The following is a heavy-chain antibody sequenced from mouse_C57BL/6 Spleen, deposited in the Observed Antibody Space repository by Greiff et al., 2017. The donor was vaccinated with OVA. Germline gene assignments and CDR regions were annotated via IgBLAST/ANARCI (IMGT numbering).Heavy chain of an antibody. D-gene: IGHD2-3*01. J-gene: IGHJ4*01. V-gene: IGHV5-17*01. CDR2: ISSGSSTI. CDR1: GFTFSDYG. Sequence: EVMLVESGGGLVKPGGSLKLSCAASGFTFSDYGMHWVRQAPEKGLEWVAYISSGSSTIYYADTVKGRFTISRDNAKNTLFLQMTSLRSDDTSMYYCARRWLGHYPYAMDYWGQGTSVTVSS. CDR3: ARRWLGHYPYAMDY.